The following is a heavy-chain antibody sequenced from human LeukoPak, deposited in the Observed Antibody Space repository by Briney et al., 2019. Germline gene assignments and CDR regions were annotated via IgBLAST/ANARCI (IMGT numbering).Heavy chain of an antibody. J-gene: IGHJ4*02. Sequence: SETLSLTCTVSGGSISSGGYYWSWIRQHPGKGLEWIGYIYYSGSTYYNPSLKSRVTISVDTSKNQFSLKLSSVTAADTAVYYCARGYSSSWFDYWGQETLVTVSS. V-gene: IGHV4-31*03. CDR1: GGSISSGGYY. D-gene: IGHD6-13*01. CDR2: IYYSGST. CDR3: ARGYSSSWFDY.